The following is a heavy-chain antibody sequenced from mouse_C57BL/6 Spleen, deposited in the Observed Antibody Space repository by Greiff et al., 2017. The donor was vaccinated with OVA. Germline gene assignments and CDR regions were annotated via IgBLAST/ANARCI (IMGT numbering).Heavy chain of an antibody. D-gene: IGHD2-1*01. CDR1: GFTFSDAW. CDR3: TRPLYYTYWYFDV. J-gene: IGHJ1*03. CDR2: IRNKANNHAT. Sequence: DVKLVESGGGLVQPGGSMKLSCAASGFTFSDAWMDWVRQSPEKGLEWVAEIRNKANNHATYYAESVKGRFTISRDDSKSSVYLQMNSLRAEDTSIYYCTRPLYYTYWYFDVWGTGTTGTVSS. V-gene: IGHV6-6*01.